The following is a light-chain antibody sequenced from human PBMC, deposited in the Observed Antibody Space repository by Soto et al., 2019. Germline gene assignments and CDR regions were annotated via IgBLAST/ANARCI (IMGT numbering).Light chain of an antibody. V-gene: IGKV3-20*01. J-gene: IGKJ3*01. CDR3: QQFGSSPPRLT. CDR1: QSVSSSY. CDR2: GTS. Sequence: EIVLTQSPGTLSLSPGERATLSCRATQSVSSSYLAWYQQKPGQAPRLLIYGTSSRATGIPDRFRGSGSGTDFTLTISRLEPEDFAVYFCQQFGSSPPRLTFGPGTKVDMK.